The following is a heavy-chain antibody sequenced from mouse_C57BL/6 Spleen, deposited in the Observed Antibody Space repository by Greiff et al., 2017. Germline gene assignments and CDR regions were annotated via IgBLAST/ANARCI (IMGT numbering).Heavy chain of an antibody. CDR1: GYAFSSSW. Sequence: QVQLKQSGPELVKPGASVKISCKASGYAFSSSWMNWVKQRPGKGLEWIGRIYPGDGDTNYNGKFKGKATLTADKSSSTAYMQLSSLTSEDSAVYFCARWDNYYSNPYAMDYWGQGTSVTVSS. CDR3: ARWDNYYSNPYAMDY. J-gene: IGHJ4*01. CDR2: IYPGDGDT. D-gene: IGHD2-5*01. V-gene: IGHV1-82*01.